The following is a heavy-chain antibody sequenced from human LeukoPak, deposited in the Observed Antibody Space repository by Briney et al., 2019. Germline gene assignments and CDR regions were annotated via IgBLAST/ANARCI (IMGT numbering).Heavy chain of an antibody. Sequence: GRSLRLSCAAAGFNFNNAWKSWVRQAPGKGLEWVGRIKSKADGGATDYAVPVKGRFSISRDDSKNTLYLQMNSLETEDTAVYHCTSWRSWLVHYWGRGTLVSVSS. J-gene: IGHJ4*02. CDR3: TSWRSWLVHY. CDR2: IKSKADGGAT. V-gene: IGHV3-15*01. CDR1: GFNFNNAW. D-gene: IGHD6-19*01.